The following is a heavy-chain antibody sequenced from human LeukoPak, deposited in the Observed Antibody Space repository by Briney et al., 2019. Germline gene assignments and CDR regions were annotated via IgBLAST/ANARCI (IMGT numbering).Heavy chain of an antibody. CDR1: GFTFSSYS. J-gene: IGHJ6*03. V-gene: IGHV3-21*01. D-gene: IGHD3-10*01. CDR2: ISSSSSYI. CDR3: ARNYGSGSYPYYMDV. Sequence: GGSLRLSCAASGFTFSSYSMNWVRQAPGKGLEWVSSISSSSSYIYYADSVKGRFTISRDNAKNSLYLQMNSLRAEDTAVYYCARNYGSGSYPYYMDVWGKGTTVTVSS.